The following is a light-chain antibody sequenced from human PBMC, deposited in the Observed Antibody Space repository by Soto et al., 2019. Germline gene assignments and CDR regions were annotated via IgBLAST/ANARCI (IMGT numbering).Light chain of an antibody. V-gene: IGLV1-47*01. CDR1: SSNIGSDY. CDR3: AVWDDSLSGRV. CDR2: QNN. Sequence: QSVLTQPPSASGTPGQRVTISCSGSSSNIGSDYVYWYQQFPGTAPKLLIYQNNQRPSGVPDRFSGSKSGTSASLAISGLRSDDEADYYCAVWDDSLSGRVFGTGTKVTVL. J-gene: IGLJ1*01.